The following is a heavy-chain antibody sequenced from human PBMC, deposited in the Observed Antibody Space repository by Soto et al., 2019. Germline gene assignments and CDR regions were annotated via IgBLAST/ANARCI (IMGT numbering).Heavy chain of an antibody. Sequence: GASVKVSCTASGDNFNTFDIYWVRQATGHGLEWMGWMNPNSGNTGYAQELRGRVTMTRTTSNATAYMELTSLTSDDTGVYYCAGGNFRYWGQGTPVTVSS. V-gene: IGHV1-8*02. CDR2: MNPNSGNT. CDR1: GDNFNTFD. CDR3: AGGNFRY. J-gene: IGHJ4*02.